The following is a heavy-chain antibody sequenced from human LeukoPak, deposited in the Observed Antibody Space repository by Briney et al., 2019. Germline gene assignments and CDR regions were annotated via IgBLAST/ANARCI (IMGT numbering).Heavy chain of an antibody. CDR1: GFTFSSYA. J-gene: IGHJ5*02. Sequence: PGGSLRLSCAASGFTFSSYAMSWVRQAPGKGLEWVSAISGSGGSTYYADSVKGRFTISRDKSKNTLYLQMNSLRAEDTAVYYCAKDSLRGGFLSWFDPWGQGTLVTVSS. V-gene: IGHV3-23*01. CDR3: AKDSLRGGFLSWFDP. CDR2: ISGSGGST. D-gene: IGHD4-23*01.